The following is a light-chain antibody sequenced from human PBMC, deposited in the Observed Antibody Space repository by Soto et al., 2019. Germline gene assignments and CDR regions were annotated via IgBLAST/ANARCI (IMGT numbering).Light chain of an antibody. Sequence: QSVLTQPASVSGSPGQSITISCTGTSSDVGGYNYVSWFQQHPGKAPKLMIYEVSNRPSGVSHRFSGSKSGNTASLTISGLQAEDEADYYCSSYTSSSTLAFGGGTKLTVL. J-gene: IGLJ3*02. CDR2: EVS. CDR1: SSDVGGYNY. CDR3: SSYTSSSTLA. V-gene: IGLV2-14*01.